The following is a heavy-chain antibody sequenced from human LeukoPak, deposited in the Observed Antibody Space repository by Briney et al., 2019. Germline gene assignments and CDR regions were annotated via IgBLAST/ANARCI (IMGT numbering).Heavy chain of an antibody. CDR2: INTGDIT. J-gene: IGHJ4*02. D-gene: IGHD3-22*01. CDR3: VKGGFTYYDD. Sequence: AGGSLRLSCAASGFTFDYSAMTWVRQAPEKGLEWVSTINTGDITFYANSVKGRFTISRDDSKNALFLQMNSLRAEDTAIYYCVKGGFTYYDDWGQGTLVTASA. V-gene: IGHV3-23*01. CDR1: GFTFDYSA.